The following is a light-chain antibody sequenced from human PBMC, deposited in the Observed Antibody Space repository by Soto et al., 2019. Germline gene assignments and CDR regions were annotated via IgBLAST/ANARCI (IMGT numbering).Light chain of an antibody. CDR2: EVS. Sequence: SSDIGAYDYVSWYQQFPDKPPKLIIYEVSHRPSGVSDRFSGSKSVNTATLTISXXXXXXXXXXYCSSYTSSSTRVFGTGTKVTVL. J-gene: IGLJ1*01. CDR3: SSYTSSSTRV. V-gene: IGLV2-14*03. CDR1: SSDIGAYDY.